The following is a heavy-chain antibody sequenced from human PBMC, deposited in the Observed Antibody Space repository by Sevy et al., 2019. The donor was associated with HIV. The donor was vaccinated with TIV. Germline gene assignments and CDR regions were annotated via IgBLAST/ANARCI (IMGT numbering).Heavy chain of an antibody. V-gene: IGHV3-53*01. Sequence: GGSLRLSCAASGFTVSSNYMSWVRQAPGKGLEWVSVIYSGGSTYYADSVKGRFTISRDNSKNTLYLQMNSLRVEDTAVYYCARGKSTSGEENFDYWGQGTLVTVSS. CDR2: IYSGGST. CDR3: ARGKSTSGEENFDY. D-gene: IGHD3-16*01. J-gene: IGHJ4*02. CDR1: GFTVSSNY.